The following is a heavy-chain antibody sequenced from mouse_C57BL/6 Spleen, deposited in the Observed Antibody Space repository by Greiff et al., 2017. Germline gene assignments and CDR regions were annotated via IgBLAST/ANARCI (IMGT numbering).Heavy chain of an antibody. CDR1: GYAFTNYL. Sequence: VQMQQSGAELVRPGTSVKVSCKASGYAFTNYLIEWVKQRPGQGLEWIGVINPGSGGTNYNEKFKGKATLTADKSSSTAYMQLSSLTSEDSAVYYCARRAYSSGYAMDYWGQGTSVTVSS. V-gene: IGHV1-54*01. J-gene: IGHJ4*01. D-gene: IGHD3-2*02. CDR3: ARRAYSSGYAMDY. CDR2: INPGSGGT.